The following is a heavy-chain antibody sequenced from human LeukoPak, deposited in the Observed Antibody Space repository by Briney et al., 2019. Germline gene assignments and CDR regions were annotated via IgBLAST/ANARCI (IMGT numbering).Heavy chain of an antibody. J-gene: IGHJ4*02. Sequence: GGSLRLSCAASGFTFSSYGMHWVRQAPGKGLEWVAVISYDGSNKYYADSVKGRFTISRDNSKNTLYLQMNSLRAEDTAVYYCAKDRITDIVVVPAAPDYWGQGTLVTVSS. D-gene: IGHD2-2*01. CDR3: AKDRITDIVVVPAAPDY. CDR1: GFTFSSYG. V-gene: IGHV3-30*18. CDR2: ISYDGSNK.